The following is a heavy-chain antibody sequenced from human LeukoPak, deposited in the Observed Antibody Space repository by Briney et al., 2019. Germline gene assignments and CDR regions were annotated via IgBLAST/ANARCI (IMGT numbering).Heavy chain of an antibody. V-gene: IGHV5-51*01. Sequence: GESLKISCKGSGYSFTSYWIGWVRQMPGKGLEWMGIIYPGDSDTRYSPSFQGQVTISADKSISTAYLQWSSLKASDTAMYYCARLASGASVGSSGYYDGPNDAFDIWGQGTMVTVSS. CDR2: IYPGDSDT. CDR3: ARLASGASVGSSGYYDGPNDAFDI. D-gene: IGHD3-22*01. J-gene: IGHJ3*02. CDR1: GYSFTSYW.